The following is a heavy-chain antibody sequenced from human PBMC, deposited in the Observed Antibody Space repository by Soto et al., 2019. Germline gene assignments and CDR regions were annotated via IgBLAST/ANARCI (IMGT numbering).Heavy chain of an antibody. V-gene: IGHV3-11*01. CDR3: ARGYYDFLSGYYLSPYCMVF. Sequence: TGGSLRLSCAVYGFTFSDYYMSWIRQAPGKGLEWVSYISSRGSSIYYADSVKGRFTISRDNAKNSLYLQMNGLRAEDTAVYYCARGYYDFLSGYYLSPYCMVFWGQGTTVTVSS. CDR1: GFTFSDYY. CDR2: ISSRGSSI. J-gene: IGHJ6*02. D-gene: IGHD3-3*01.